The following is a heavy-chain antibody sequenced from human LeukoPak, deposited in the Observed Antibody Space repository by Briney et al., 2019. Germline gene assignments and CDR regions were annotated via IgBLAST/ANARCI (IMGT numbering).Heavy chain of an antibody. D-gene: IGHD5-12*01. CDR1: GFTFKSHA. CDR2: TSGSGGSK. V-gene: IGHV3-23*01. J-gene: IGHJ3*02. Sequence: GGSLRLSCAAPGFTFKSHAMSWVRQAPGKGLEWVSATSGSGGSKFYADSVKGRFTISRDNSKNTLYLQMNSLRAEDTAVYYCAKGLYLLLEGGSDAFDIWGQGTMVTVSS. CDR3: AKGLYLLLEGGSDAFDI.